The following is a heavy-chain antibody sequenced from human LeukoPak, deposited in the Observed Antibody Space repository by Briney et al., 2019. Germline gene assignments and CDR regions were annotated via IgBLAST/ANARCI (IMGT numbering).Heavy chain of an antibody. V-gene: IGHV4-34*01. CDR3: ARGAGYCTSTTCPSLDY. D-gene: IGHD2-2*01. Sequence: SETLSLTCAVYGGSFSGYYWSWIRQPPGKGLEWIGEINNSGSTNHNPSLTSRVTTSADTTKKQFSLKLSSVTAADTAVYYCARGAGYCTSTTCPSLDYWGQGTLVTVSS. J-gene: IGHJ4*02. CDR2: INNSGST. CDR1: GGSFSGYY.